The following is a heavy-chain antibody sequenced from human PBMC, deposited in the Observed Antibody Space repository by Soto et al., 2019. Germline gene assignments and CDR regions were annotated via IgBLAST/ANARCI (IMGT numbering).Heavy chain of an antibody. CDR3: ARDSAYYYGSGPPYFDY. V-gene: IGHV4-31*03. J-gene: IGHJ4*02. CDR2: IYYSGST. CDR1: GGSISSGGYY. Sequence: QVQLQESGPGLVKPSQTLSLTCTVSGGSISSGGYYWSWIRQHPGKGLEWIGYIYYSGSTYYNPYLKSRVTISVETSKNQFSLKLSSVTAADTAMYYCARDSAYYYGSGPPYFDYWGQGTLVTVSS. D-gene: IGHD3-10*01.